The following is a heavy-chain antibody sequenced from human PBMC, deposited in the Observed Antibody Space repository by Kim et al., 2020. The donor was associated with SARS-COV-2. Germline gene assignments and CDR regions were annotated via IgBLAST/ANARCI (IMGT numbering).Heavy chain of an antibody. CDR2: ISYDGSNK. J-gene: IGHJ4*02. Sequence: GGSLRLSCAASGFTFSSYSMHWVRQAPGKGLEWVAVISYDGSNKYYVDSVKGRFTISRDNSKNTLYLQMNSLRAEDTAVYYCAREGEYYYGSGSYSSYFDYWGQGTLVTVSS. V-gene: IGHV3-30*04. D-gene: IGHD3-10*01. CDR3: AREGEYYYGSGSYSSYFDY. CDR1: GFTFSSYS.